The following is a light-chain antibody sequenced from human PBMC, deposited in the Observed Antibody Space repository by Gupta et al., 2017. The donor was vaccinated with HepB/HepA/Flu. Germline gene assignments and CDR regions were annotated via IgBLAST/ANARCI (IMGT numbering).Light chain of an antibody. J-gene: IGKJ2*01. Sequence: DIQMTQSPSSLSASVGDRVTITCRASQGISSSLSWYQQKPGTAPKLLIYRAFSVQSGVPSRFSGSGSGTDFTLTITRLQPQDSPTYFCQQTDRTPFTFGEGSQMEIK. V-gene: IGKV1-39*01. CDR2: RAF. CDR1: QGISSS. CDR3: QQTDRTPFT.